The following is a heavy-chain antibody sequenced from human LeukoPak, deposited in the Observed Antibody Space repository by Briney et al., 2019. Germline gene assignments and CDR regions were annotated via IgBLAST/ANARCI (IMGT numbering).Heavy chain of an antibody. CDR1: GGSISSSSYY. Sequence: SETLSLTCTVSGGSISSSSYYWGWIRQPPGKGLEWIGSIYYSGSTYYNPSLKSRVTISVDTSKNQFSLKLSSVTAADTAVYYCASSLIAVAGSFDYWGQGTLVTVSS. CDR2: IYYSGST. J-gene: IGHJ4*02. D-gene: IGHD6-19*01. CDR3: ASSLIAVAGSFDY. V-gene: IGHV4-39*01.